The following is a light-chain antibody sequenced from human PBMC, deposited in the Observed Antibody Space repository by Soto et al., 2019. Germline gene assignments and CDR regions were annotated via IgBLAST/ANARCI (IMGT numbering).Light chain of an antibody. CDR1: SSDVGGYDF. CDR2: DVN. Sequence: QSALTQPASVSGSPGQPITISCTGSSSDVGGYDFVSWYQHHPGKAPKLIIYDVNNRPSGLSDRFSGSKSGNTASLTISGLQTEDEADYYCASYTATHTRVFGTGTKATVL. V-gene: IGLV2-14*01. CDR3: ASYTATHTRV. J-gene: IGLJ1*01.